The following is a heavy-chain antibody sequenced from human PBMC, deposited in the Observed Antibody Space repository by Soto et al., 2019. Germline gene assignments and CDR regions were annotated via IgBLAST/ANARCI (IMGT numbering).Heavy chain of an antibody. CDR2: IDPSDSYT. J-gene: IGHJ4*02. Sequence: EVQLVQSGADVKKPGESLRISCKGSGYSFTNYWINWVRQMPGKGLEWMGRIDPSDSYTNYSPSFQGHVTISTDKSITTAYLQCSSLKGSDTAIYYCARQVVPSAQFDYWGQGTLITVSS. D-gene: IGHD2-2*01. CDR3: ARQVVPSAQFDY. CDR1: GYSFTNYW. V-gene: IGHV5-10-1*01.